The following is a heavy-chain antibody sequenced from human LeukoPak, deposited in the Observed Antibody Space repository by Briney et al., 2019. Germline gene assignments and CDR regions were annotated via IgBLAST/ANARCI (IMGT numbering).Heavy chain of an antibody. D-gene: IGHD2-2*02. Sequence: GGSLRLSCTASDFSFSNYWMTWLRQAPGKGLEWVSAISGSGGSTYYADSVKGRFTISRDNSKNTLYLQMNSLRAEDTAVYYCAKDSPYCSSTSCYNAFDIWGQGTMVTVSS. V-gene: IGHV3-23*01. CDR1: DFSFSNYW. CDR2: ISGSGGST. J-gene: IGHJ3*02. CDR3: AKDSPYCSSTSCYNAFDI.